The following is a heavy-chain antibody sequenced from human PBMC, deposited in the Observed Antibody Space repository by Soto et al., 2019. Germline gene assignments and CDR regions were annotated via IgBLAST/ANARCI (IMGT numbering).Heavy chain of an antibody. CDR2: IYYSGST. Sequence: SETLSLTCTVSGGSISSSSYYWGWIRQPPGKGLEWIGSIYYSGSTYYNPSLKSRVTISVDTSKNQFSLKLSSVTAADTAVYYCARRILSGYDLFDYWGQGTLVTVSS. CDR3: ARRILSGYDLFDY. J-gene: IGHJ4*02. D-gene: IGHD5-12*01. V-gene: IGHV4-39*01. CDR1: GGSISSSSYY.